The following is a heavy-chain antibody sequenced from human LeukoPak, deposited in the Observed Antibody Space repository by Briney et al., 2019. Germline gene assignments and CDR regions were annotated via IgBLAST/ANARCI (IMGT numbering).Heavy chain of an antibody. CDR3: TRSGPEVLACDY. D-gene: IGHD1-26*01. Sequence: ASVKVSCKASGYTFTSYGISWVRRAPGQGLEWMGWISAYSGSTNYARKLQGRLTMTTDASTSTAYMELRSLRSDDTAVYYCTRSGPEVLACDYWGQGTLATVSS. J-gene: IGHJ4*02. CDR2: ISAYSGST. CDR1: GYTFTSYG. V-gene: IGHV1-18*01.